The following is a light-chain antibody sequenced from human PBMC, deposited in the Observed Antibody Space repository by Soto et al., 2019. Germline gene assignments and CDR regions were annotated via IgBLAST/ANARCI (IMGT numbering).Light chain of an antibody. CDR2: GAS. J-gene: IGKJ5*01. Sequence: EVVMTQSPGTLSVSPGDGATLSCRASQSVDSNLAWYQQKPGQTPRLLMYGASTRPTGIPARFSGSGSGTDFTLEISRVETDDVGIYYCMQSTQLPPTFGQGTRLEI. CDR1: QSVDSN. CDR3: MQSTQLPPT. V-gene: IGKV3D-15*01.